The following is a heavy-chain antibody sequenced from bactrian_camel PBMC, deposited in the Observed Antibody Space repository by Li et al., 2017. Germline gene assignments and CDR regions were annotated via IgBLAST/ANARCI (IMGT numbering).Heavy chain of an antibody. CDR2: MNSGGAVT. Sequence: VQLVESGGGSVQAGGSLRLSCIASGYTSRPYCMAWFRQAPGKEREAVAAMNSGGAVTSYPDSVNGRFTVSRDNFRNSVYLQMNDLKPEDTAMYYCAAQTRLGWGDCPTSGPDEYKLWGQGTQVTVS. CDR3: AAQTRLGWGDCPTSGPDEYKL. CDR1: GYTSRPYC. J-gene: IGHJ4*01. D-gene: IGHD5*01. V-gene: IGHV3S40*01.